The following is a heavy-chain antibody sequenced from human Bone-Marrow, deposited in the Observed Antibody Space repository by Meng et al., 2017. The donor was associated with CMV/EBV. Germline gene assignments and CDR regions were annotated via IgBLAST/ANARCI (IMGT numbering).Heavy chain of an antibody. D-gene: IGHD2-21*01. CDR2: IYYSGST. CDR3: ARPTFWSDASGDFFFDY. V-gene: IGHV4-39*01. CDR1: GGSISSGSYY. J-gene: IGHJ4*02. Sequence: WGTLSLSCTVSGGSISSGSYYWGWIRQPPGKGLEWIGSIYYSGSTYYNPSLKSRVTISVDTSKNQFSLKLSSVTAADTAVYYCARPTFWSDASGDFFFDYWGQGTLVTVSS.